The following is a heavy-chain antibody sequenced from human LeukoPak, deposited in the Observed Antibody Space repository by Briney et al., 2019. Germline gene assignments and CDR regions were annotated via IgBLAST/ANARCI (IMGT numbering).Heavy chain of an antibody. CDR2: IIPIFGTA. J-gene: IGHJ6*02. D-gene: IGHD4-23*01. V-gene: IGHV1-69*13. CDR1: GGTFSSYA. CDR3: ARGGNLDYYNYAMDV. Sequence: GASVKVSCKASGGTFSSYAISWVRQAPGQGLEWMGGIIPIFGTADYAQKFQGRVTITADESTSTAYMELSSLRSEDTAVYYCARGGNLDYYNYAMDVWGQGTTVTVSS.